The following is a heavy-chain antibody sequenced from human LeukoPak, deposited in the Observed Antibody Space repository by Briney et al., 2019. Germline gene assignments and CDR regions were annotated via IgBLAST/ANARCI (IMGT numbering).Heavy chain of an antibody. CDR1: GXXFSXXY. CDR2: INHSGST. V-gene: IGHV4-34*01. CDR3: ARGPMVREYYGMDV. Sequence: SETLSLTCAVYGXXFSXXYXXWXXXPXGXGPXWIXEINHSGSTNYNPSLKSRVTISVDTSKNQFSLKLSSVTAADTAVYYCARGPMVREYYGMDVWGQGTTVTVSS. D-gene: IGHD3-10*01. J-gene: IGHJ6*02.